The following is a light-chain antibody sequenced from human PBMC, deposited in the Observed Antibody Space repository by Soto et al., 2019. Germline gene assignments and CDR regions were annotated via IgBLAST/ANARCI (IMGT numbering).Light chain of an antibody. Sequence: DIQMTQSPSTLSASVGDRVTITCRASQSISSWLAWYQQKPGKAPKLMIYHASSLESGVPSRFSGSGSGTEFTLTISSLQHDDVATYYCQQYNSSPYTFGQGTKLEIK. CDR3: QQYNSSPYT. CDR1: QSISSW. CDR2: HAS. V-gene: IGKV1-5*03. J-gene: IGKJ2*01.